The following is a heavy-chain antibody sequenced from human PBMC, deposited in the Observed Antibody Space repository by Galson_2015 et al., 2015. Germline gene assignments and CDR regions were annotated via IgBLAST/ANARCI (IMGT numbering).Heavy chain of an antibody. CDR3: TRGVDATLARDDAFDI. Sequence: SLRLSCAASGFTFRDYSMNWVRQAPGKGLEWISYISNGGSTTYYADSVKSRFTISRENAKNSLHLQMNSLTAGDTAVYYCTRGVDATLARDDAFDIWGQGTMVTVSP. D-gene: IGHD3-10*01. J-gene: IGHJ3*02. CDR2: ISNGGSTT. CDR1: GFTFRDYS. V-gene: IGHV3-48*01.